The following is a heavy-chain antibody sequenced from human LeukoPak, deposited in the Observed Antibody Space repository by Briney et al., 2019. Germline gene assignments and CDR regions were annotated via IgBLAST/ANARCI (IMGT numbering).Heavy chain of an antibody. Sequence: QPGGSLRLSCAASGFSFSTYLMRWVRQAPGTGLEWVANITPDGSEKYYVDSVKGRFTISRDNAKNSLYLQMNSLRPEDTAVYYCARSAAGKTYWGQGTLVTVSS. V-gene: IGHV3-7*01. CDR3: ARSAAGKTY. J-gene: IGHJ4*02. CDR2: ITPDGSEK. D-gene: IGHD6-13*01. CDR1: GFSFSTYL.